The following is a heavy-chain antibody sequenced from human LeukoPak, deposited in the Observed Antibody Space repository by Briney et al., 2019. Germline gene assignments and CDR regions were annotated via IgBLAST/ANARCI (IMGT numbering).Heavy chain of an antibody. CDR2: IYHSGST. CDR3: ARDPRCGGDCYSAADY. J-gene: IGHJ4*02. D-gene: IGHD2-21*02. CDR1: GYSISSGYY. Sequence: PSETLSLTCTVSGYSISSGYYWGWIRQPPGKGLEWIGSIYHSGSTYYNPSLKSRVTISVGTSKNQFSLKLSSVTAADTAVYYCARDPRCGGDCYSAADYWGQGTLVTVSS. V-gene: IGHV4-38-2*02.